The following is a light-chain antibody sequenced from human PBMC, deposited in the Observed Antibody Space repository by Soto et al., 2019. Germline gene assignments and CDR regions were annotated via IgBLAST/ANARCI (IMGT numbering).Light chain of an antibody. CDR1: QSVSSN. CDR2: GAS. J-gene: IGKJ2*02. V-gene: IGKV3-15*01. Sequence: EIVMTQSPATLSVSPGERATLSCRASQSVSSNLAWYQQKPGQAPRLLIYGASTRATGIPARFSGSGSGTECTLISSRLQSEDFAVYYCQQYNNWPRGTFGQGTKLEIK. CDR3: QQYNNWPRGT.